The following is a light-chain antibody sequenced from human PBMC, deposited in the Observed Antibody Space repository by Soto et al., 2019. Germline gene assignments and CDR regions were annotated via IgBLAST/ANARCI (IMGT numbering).Light chain of an antibody. J-gene: IGKJ4*01. CDR3: QQYNNWPPLT. CDR1: QSVSGD. V-gene: IGKV3-15*01. Sequence: EIVMTQSPGTLSVSPGERATLSCRASQSVSGDLAWYQHKPGQAPRLLIYGASTRAPGIPARFSGSGSGTEFTLTISSLQSEDFAVYYCQQYNNWPPLTFGGGTKVEIK. CDR2: GAS.